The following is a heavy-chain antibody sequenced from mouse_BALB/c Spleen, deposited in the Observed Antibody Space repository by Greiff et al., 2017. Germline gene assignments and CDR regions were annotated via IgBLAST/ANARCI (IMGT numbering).Heavy chain of an antibody. Sequence: VQLQESGPGLVKPSQSLSLTCTVTGYSITSDYAWNWIRQFPGNKLEWMGYISYSGSTSYNPSLKSRISITRDTSKNQFFLQLNSVTTEDTATYYCARGDYYYGSSYGFAYWGQGTLVTVSA. D-gene: IGHD1-1*01. V-gene: IGHV3-2*02. J-gene: IGHJ3*01. CDR3: ARGDYYYGSSYGFAY. CDR2: ISYSGST. CDR1: GYSITSDYA.